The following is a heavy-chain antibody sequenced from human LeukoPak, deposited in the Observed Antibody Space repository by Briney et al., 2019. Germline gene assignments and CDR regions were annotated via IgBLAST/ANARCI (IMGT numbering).Heavy chain of an antibody. J-gene: IGHJ4*02. CDR1: GFTFSTFA. CDR2: ISYDGSNK. CDR3: AKDLYSNRGGSFDY. Sequence: GRSLRLSCAASGFTFSTFAVHWVRQAPGKGLEWVAGISYDGSNKFYADSVKGRFTISRDNPKNTLFLQMNCLRAEDTAVYYCAKDLYSNRGGSFDYWGQGTLVTVSS. D-gene: IGHD4-11*01. V-gene: IGHV3-30-3*01.